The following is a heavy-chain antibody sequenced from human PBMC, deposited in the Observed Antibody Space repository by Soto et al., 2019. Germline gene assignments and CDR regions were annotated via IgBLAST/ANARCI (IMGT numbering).Heavy chain of an antibody. CDR3: ARRSSGWDFDY. CDR1: GFTFSSYA. J-gene: IGHJ4*02. D-gene: IGHD6-19*01. Sequence: EVQLLESGGGLVQPGGSLRLSCAASGFTFSSYAMNWVRQAPGKGLEWVSVISGSGGSTYYADSVKGRFTISRDNSKNTLYLQMNSLRAEDTAVYYGARRSSGWDFDYWGQGTLVTVSS. CDR2: ISGSGGST. V-gene: IGHV3-23*01.